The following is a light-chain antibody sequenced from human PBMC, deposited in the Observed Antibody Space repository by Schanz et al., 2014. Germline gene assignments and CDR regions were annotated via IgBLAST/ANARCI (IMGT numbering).Light chain of an antibody. CDR2: GAS. Sequence: EIVVTQSPATLALSPGERASLSCRASRSISGNLAWYQQKPGQAPRLLIFGASTRATGIPPRFSGSMSGTEFTLTISSLQSEDFAVYYCQQYNSWPWTFGQGTKVEIK. CDR3: QQYNSWPWT. CDR1: RSISGN. V-gene: IGKV3-15*01. J-gene: IGKJ1*01.